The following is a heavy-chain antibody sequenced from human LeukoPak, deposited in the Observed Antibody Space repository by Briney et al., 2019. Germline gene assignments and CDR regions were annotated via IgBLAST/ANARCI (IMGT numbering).Heavy chain of an antibody. CDR3: ARVTGATGDSDY. Sequence: ASVKVSCKASGYTFTSNDINWVRQAAGQGLEWVGWRSPNSGNTGYSQRFQGRVTMTRKTSISTVYMELSSLTSEDTAVYYCARVTGATGDSDYWGQGTLVTVSS. J-gene: IGHJ4*02. CDR2: RSPNSGNT. V-gene: IGHV1-8*01. CDR1: GYTFTSND. D-gene: IGHD1-14*01.